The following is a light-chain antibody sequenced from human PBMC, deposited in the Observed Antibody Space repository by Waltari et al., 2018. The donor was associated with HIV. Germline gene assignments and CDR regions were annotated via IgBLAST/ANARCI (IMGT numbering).Light chain of an antibody. J-gene: IGLJ2*01. V-gene: IGLV3-21*01. Sequence: SYVLTQSPSVSVAPGRTARITCGGLNIGSKSVNGYPQQPGQAPVMVIYHDTDRPSGIPDRFSGSNAEDTATLTIRRVEAGDEADYYCQVWDTNTDQYVIFGGGTNLAV. CDR3: QVWDTNTDQYVI. CDR1: NIGSKS. CDR2: HDT.